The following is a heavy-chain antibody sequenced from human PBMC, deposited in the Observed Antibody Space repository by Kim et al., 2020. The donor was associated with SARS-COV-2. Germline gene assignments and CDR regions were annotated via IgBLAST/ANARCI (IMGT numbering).Heavy chain of an antibody. J-gene: IGHJ4*02. Sequence: GGSLRLSCAASGFVSSSYVMSWVRQAPGKGLQWVSTISVSGVNTYYEDSVKGRFTISRDSSRSTLFLQMNSLRVDDTATYFCVKDGTTVVTPTTDWGQGTLVTVSS. V-gene: IGHV3-23*01. CDR3: VKDGTTVVTPTTD. D-gene: IGHD2-21*02. CDR2: ISVSGVNT. CDR1: GFVSSSYV.